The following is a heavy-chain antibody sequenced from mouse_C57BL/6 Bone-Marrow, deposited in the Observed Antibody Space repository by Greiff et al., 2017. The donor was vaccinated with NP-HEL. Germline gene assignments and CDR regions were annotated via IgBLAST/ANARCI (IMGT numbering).Heavy chain of an antibody. J-gene: IGHJ3*01. V-gene: IGHV1-50*01. CDR2: IDPSDSYS. CDR1: GYTFTSYW. Sequence: VQLQQSGAELVKPGASVKLSCKASGYTFTSYWMQWVKQRPGQGLEWIGEIDPSDSYSNYNQKFKGKATLTVDTSSSTAYMQLSSLTSEDSAVYYCARPGGSSPWFAYWGQGTLVTVSA. CDR3: ARPGGSSPWFAY. D-gene: IGHD1-1*01.